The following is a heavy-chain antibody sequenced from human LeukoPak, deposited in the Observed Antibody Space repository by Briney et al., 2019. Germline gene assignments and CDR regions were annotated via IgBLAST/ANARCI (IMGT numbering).Heavy chain of an antibody. CDR3: ARDRYDFWSGYQYYYGMDV. CDR2: INSDGSST. D-gene: IGHD3-3*01. V-gene: IGHV3-74*01. J-gene: IGHJ6*02. CDR1: GFTFSSYW. Sequence: GGSLRLSCAASGFTFSSYWMHWVRQAPGKGLVWVSRINSDGSSTSYADSVKGRFTISRDNAKNTLYLQMNSLRAEDTAVYYCARDRYDFWSGYQYYYGMDVWGQGTTVTVFS.